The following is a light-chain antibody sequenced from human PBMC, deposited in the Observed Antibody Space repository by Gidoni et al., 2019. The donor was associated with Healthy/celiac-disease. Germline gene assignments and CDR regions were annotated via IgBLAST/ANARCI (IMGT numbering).Light chain of an antibody. CDR1: QSVSSSY. J-gene: IGKJ1*01. Sequence: EIVLTQSPGTLSLSPGERATRACRASQSVSSSYLAMFQQKPGQAPRLLIYGASSRATGIPDRFSGSGSGTDFTLTISRLEPEDFAVYYCQQYGSSPTTFGQGTKVEIK. CDR2: GAS. V-gene: IGKV3-20*01. CDR3: QQYGSSPTT.